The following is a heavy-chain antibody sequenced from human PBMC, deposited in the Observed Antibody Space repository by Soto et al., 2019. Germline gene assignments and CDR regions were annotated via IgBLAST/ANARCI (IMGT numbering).Heavy chain of an antibody. D-gene: IGHD3-3*01. CDR3: AREEIDFWSRGYYYGMDV. J-gene: IGHJ6*02. CDR2: INPSGGST. Sequence: ALVKVSCKASGYTFTSYYMHWVRQAPGQGLEWMGIINPSGGSTSYAQKFQGRVTMTRDTSTSTVYMELSSLRSEDTAVYYCAREEIDFWSRGYYYGMDVWGQGTTVTVSS. CDR1: GYTFTSYY. V-gene: IGHV1-46*01.